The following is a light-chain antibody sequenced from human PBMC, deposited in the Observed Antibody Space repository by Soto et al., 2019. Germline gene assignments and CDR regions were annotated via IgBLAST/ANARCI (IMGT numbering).Light chain of an antibody. V-gene: IGKV3-15*01. J-gene: IGKJ4*01. CDR3: QQYNNWPRT. CDR2: GAS. CDR1: QSISIT. Sequence: EIVMTQSPATLSVSPGERATLSCRASQSISITLAWYQQKPGQAPRLLIYGASTRATDIPARFSGSGSGTEFTLTISGLQSEDFAVYYCQQYNNWPRTVGGGTKVGI.